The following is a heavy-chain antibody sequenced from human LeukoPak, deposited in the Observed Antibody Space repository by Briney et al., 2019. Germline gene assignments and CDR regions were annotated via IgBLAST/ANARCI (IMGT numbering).Heavy chain of an antibody. CDR1: GFTFDDYA. Sequence: GGSLRLSCAASGFTFDDYAMHWVRQAPGKGLEWVSGISWNSGSIGYADSVKGRFTISRDNAKNSLYLQMNSLRAEDTAVYYCARDSLPAGYCSSTSCSKPFDYWGQGTLVTVSS. D-gene: IGHD2-2*01. CDR2: ISWNSGSI. V-gene: IGHV3-9*01. J-gene: IGHJ4*02. CDR3: ARDSLPAGYCSSTSCSKPFDY.